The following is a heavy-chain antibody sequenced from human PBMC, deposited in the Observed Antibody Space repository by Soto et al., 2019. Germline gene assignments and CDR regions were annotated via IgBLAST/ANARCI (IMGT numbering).Heavy chain of an antibody. Sequence: QVQLQQWGAGLLKPSETLSLTCAVYGGSFSGYYWSWIRQPPGKGLEWIGEINHSGSTNYNPSLKSRVTISVDTSKIQFSLKLSSVTAADTAVYYCARLALRFHGAFDIWGQGTMVTVSS. CDR2: INHSGST. D-gene: IGHD3-3*01. CDR1: GGSFSGYY. CDR3: ARLALRFHGAFDI. V-gene: IGHV4-34*01. J-gene: IGHJ3*02.